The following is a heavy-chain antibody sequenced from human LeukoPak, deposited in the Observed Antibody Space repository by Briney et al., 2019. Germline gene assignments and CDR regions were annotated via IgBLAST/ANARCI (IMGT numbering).Heavy chain of an antibody. D-gene: IGHD2-2*01. CDR3: AKDSAPAALYYFDY. CDR1: GFTFSVAW. CDR2: ISGSGGST. V-gene: IGHV3-23*01. Sequence: GGSLRLSCAASGFTFSVAWMNWVRQAPGRGLEWVSAISGSGGSTYYADSVKGRFTISRDTSKNTLYLQMNSLRAEDTAVYYCAKDSAPAALYYFDYWGQGTLVTVSS. J-gene: IGHJ4*02.